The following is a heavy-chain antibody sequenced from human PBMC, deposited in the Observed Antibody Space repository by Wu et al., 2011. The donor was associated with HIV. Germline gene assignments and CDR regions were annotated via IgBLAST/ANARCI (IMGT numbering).Heavy chain of an antibody. D-gene: IGHD7-27*01. Sequence: SLKISCKGSGYSFSRYWIGWVRQMPGKGLEWMGIIYPVTLKPDTARPSKARSPISADKSISTAYLQWSSLKASDTAMYYCAKWMNWGPNFDNWGQGTLVTVSS. J-gene: IGHJ4*02. CDR2: IYPVTLKP. CDR1: GYSFSRYW. V-gene: IGHV5-51*01. CDR3: AKWMNWGPNFDN.